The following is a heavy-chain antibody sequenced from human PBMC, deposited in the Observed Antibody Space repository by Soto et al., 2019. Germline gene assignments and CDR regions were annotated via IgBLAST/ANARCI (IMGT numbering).Heavy chain of an antibody. D-gene: IGHD3-10*01. CDR3: ARDNYYGSGVTGGMDV. CDR1: GFTFSSYA. CDR2: ISYDGSNK. V-gene: IGHV3-30-3*01. J-gene: IGHJ6*02. Sequence: QVQLVESGGGVVQPGRSLRLSCAASGFTFSSYAMHWVRQAPGKGLEWVAVISYDGSNKYYADSVKGRFTISRDNSKNTLYLQMNSLRAEDTAVYYCARDNYYGSGVTGGMDVWGQGTTVTVSS.